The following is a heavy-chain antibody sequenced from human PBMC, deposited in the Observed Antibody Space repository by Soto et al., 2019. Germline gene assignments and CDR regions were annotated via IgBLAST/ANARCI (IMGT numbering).Heavy chain of an antibody. V-gene: IGHV4-4*07. CDR2: IYTSAST. Sequence: VHLQESGPGLVKPSETLSLTCSVSGASVNSYSWSWIRQSAGKGLEWIGRIYTSASTNYSPSFKGRVTLSVDTSENQVFLKLTSVAAADTAIYYCAKDREEGYNFYYGMDVWGQGATDTVSS. J-gene: IGHJ6*02. CDR3: AKDREEGYNFYYGMDV. CDR1: GASVNSYS. D-gene: IGHD5-12*01.